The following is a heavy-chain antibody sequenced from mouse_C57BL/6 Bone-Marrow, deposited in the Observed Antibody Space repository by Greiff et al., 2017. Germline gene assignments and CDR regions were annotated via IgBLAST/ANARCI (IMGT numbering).Heavy chain of an antibody. CDR1: GYAFSSYW. Sequence: QVQLKESGAELVKPGASVKISCKASGYAFSSYWMNWVQQRPGKGLEWIGQIYPGDGDTNYNGKFKGKTTLTADKSSSTAYMQLSSLTSEDSAVYFCSRSHYGSSYGYWGQGTTLTVSA. CDR2: IYPGDGDT. D-gene: IGHD1-1*01. CDR3: SRSHYGSSYGY. J-gene: IGHJ2*01. V-gene: IGHV1-80*01.